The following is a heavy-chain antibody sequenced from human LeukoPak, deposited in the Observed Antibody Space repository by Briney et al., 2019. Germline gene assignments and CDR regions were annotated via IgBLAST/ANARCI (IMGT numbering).Heavy chain of an antibody. V-gene: IGHV3-11*04. D-gene: IGHD5-12*01. CDR2: ISSSGSTI. CDR1: GFTFSDYY. Sequence: PGGSLRLSCAASGFTFSDYYMSWIRQAPGKGLEWVSFISSSGSTIYYADSVKGRFTISRDNAKNSLYLQMNSLGAEDTAVYYCARDGWYSGYDFDYWGQGTLVTVSS. CDR3: ARDGWYSGYDFDY. J-gene: IGHJ4*02.